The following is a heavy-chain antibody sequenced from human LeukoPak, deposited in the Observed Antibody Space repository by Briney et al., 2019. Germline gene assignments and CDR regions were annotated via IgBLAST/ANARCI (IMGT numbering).Heavy chain of an antibody. CDR2: ISSNGGST. D-gene: IGHD2-21*01. V-gene: IGHV3-64*01. CDR3: AREVAIATVGYYFDY. J-gene: IGHJ4*02. Sequence: GGSQGVSCEASGFTFRRYVMHWVREAPGKGLEYVSAISSNGGSTYYANSVKGRFTISRDNSKNTLYLQMGSLRAEDMAVYYCAREVAIATVGYYFDYWGQGTLVTVSS. CDR1: GFTFRRYV.